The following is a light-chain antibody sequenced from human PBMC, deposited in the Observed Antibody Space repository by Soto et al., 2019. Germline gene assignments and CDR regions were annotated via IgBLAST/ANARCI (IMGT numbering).Light chain of an antibody. CDR1: QSVGSSY. CDR2: GAS. J-gene: IGKJ1*01. V-gene: IGKV3-20*01. Sequence: EIVLTQSPGTLSLSPGGRATLSCRASQSVGSSYLAWYQQKPGQAPRLLIYGASSRATGIPDRFSGSGSGTDYTLTISRLEPEDFAVYYCQQYGSSSWTFGQGTKVEIK. CDR3: QQYGSSSWT.